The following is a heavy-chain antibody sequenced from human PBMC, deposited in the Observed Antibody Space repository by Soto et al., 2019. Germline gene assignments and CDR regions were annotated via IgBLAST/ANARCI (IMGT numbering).Heavy chain of an antibody. D-gene: IGHD6-6*01. CDR1: GYTFTSYD. CDR3: ARWIGALSSSLWVSWFDP. Sequence: QVQLVQSGAEVKKPGASVKVSCKASGYTFTSYDINWVRQATGQGLEWMGWMNPNSGNTGYAQKFQGRVTMTTNTSISTAYIELSSLRSEDTVVYYCARWIGALSSSLWVSWFDPWGQGTLVTVSS. CDR2: MNPNSGNT. J-gene: IGHJ5*02. V-gene: IGHV1-8*01.